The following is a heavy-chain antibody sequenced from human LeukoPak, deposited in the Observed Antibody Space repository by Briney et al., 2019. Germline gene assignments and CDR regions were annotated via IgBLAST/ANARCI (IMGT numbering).Heavy chain of an antibody. CDR1: GGSISNYY. CDR2: IYSSGST. CDR3: ARQATPYCINGVCLDY. J-gene: IGHJ4*02. Sequence: SETLSLTCTVSGGSISNYYWTWIRQPPGKGLEWIGYIYSSGSTNYNPSLNSRVTMSVDTSKNQFSLKLNSVTAADTAVYYCARQATPYCINGVCLDYRGRGTLVTVSS. V-gene: IGHV4-59*01. D-gene: IGHD2-8*01.